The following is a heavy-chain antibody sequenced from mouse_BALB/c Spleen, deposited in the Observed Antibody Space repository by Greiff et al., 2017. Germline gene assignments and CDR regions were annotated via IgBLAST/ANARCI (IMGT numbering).Heavy chain of an antibody. CDR2: ISSGGSYT. CDR3: ARGHSSSWRDFDV. Sequence: EVHLVESGGGLVKPGGSLKLSCAASGFTFSSYAMPWVRQSPEKGLEWVAEISSGGSYTYYPDTVTGRFTISRDNAKNTPYLEMSSLRSEDTAMYYCARGHSSSWRDFDVWGAGTTVTVSS. J-gene: IGHJ1*01. D-gene: IGHD1-1*01. V-gene: IGHV5-9-4*01. CDR1: GFTFSSYA.